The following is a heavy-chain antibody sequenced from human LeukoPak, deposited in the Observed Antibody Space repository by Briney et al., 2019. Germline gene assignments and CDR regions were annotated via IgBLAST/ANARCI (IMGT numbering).Heavy chain of an antibody. CDR1: GGSISSNSYY. CDR2: IYYSGST. D-gene: IGHD3-10*01. CDR3: ARALGGLLYYFNY. J-gene: IGHJ4*02. Sequence: SETLSLTCTVSGGSISSNSYYWGWIRQPPGKGLEWIGNIYYSGSTYYNPSLKSRVTISVDTSKNQFSLKLSSVKAADTAVYYCARALGGLLYYFNYWGQGTLDTVSS. V-gene: IGHV4-39*07.